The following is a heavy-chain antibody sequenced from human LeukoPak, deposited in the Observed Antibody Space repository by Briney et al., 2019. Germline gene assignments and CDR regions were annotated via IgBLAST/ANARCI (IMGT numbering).Heavy chain of an antibody. CDR1: GFIFSDYS. CDR2: ISYDGSNK. Sequence: PGGSLRLSCAASGFIFSDYSMTWVRQAPGKGLEWVAVISYDGSNKYYADSVKGRFTISRDNSKNTLYLQMNSLRAEDTAVYYCARDGSDYGQMVYYYYYYMDVWGKGTTVTISS. CDR3: ARDGSDYGQMVYYYYYYMDV. V-gene: IGHV3-30*04. J-gene: IGHJ6*03. D-gene: IGHD4-17*01.